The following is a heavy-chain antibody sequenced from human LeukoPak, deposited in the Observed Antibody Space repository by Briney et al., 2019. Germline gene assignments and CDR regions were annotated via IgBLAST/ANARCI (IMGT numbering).Heavy chain of an antibody. CDR2: IKTDGSDT. Sequence: PGGSLRLSCAASGFTFSSFWMHWVRRAPGQGPVWVSGIKTDGSDTRYADSVKGRFTISRDNAKSTLYLQMNSLRAEDTAMYYCARDFKDVSPWGPGTLVTVSS. V-gene: IGHV3-74*01. CDR1: GFTFSSFW. J-gene: IGHJ5*02. CDR3: ARDFKDVSP.